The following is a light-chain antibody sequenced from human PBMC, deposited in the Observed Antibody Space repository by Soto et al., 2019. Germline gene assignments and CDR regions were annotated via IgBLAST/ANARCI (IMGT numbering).Light chain of an antibody. CDR1: SSDVGGYKY. CDR3: TSKTSTSPYV. V-gene: IGLV2-14*01. J-gene: IGLJ1*01. Sequence: QSALTQPASVSGSPGQSITISCTGTSSDVGGYKYVSWYQQHPGKAPKFLIYEVSNRPSGVSSRFSGSKSGNTASLTISGLQAEDEADYYCTSKTSTSPYVFGTGTTVTVL. CDR2: EVS.